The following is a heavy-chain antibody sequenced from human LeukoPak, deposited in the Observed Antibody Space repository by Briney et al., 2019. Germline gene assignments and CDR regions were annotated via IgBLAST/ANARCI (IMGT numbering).Heavy chain of an antibody. CDR2: IISILGIA. CDR1: GGTFSSYA. CDR3: SRDRPYSGSYLIDAFDI. J-gene: IGHJ3*02. D-gene: IGHD1-26*01. Sequence: ASVNVSCKASGGTFSSYAISWVRQAPGQGLEWMGRIISILGIANYAQKFQGRVTITADKSTSTANMELSSLRSEDTAVYYCSRDRPYSGSYLIDAFDIWGQGTMVTVSS. V-gene: IGHV1-69*04.